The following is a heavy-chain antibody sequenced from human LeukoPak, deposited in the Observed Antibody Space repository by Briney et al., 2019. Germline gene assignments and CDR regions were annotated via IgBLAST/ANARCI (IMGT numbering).Heavy chain of an antibody. V-gene: IGHV1-2*02. J-gene: IGHJ4*02. CDR3: ATTFSSGWYFHY. D-gene: IGHD6-19*01. CDR1: GYTFTDDY. CDR2: INPNSGAT. Sequence: GASVKVSCKASGYTFTDDYMHWVRQAPGQGLEWMGWINPNSGATIYAQKFQGRVTMTRDSSISTAYMEVSRLTSDDTAVYHCATTFSSGWYFHYWGQGTLVTVSS.